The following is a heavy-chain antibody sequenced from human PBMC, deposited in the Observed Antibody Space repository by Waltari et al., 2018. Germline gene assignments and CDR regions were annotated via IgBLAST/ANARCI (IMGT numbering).Heavy chain of an antibody. D-gene: IGHD2-15*01. CDR2: SYSHGTT. J-gene: IGHJ4*02. Sequence: EVQLVESGGGLIQAGGSLRLSCAASGFPVSSTYMAWVRQAPGKGLESVTISYSHGTTSYADCVKGRFTISRDNSKNTLFLQMSSVRVDDTAMYYCTTRVAISGVPGMPDYWGQGTLVTVSS. CDR3: TTRVAISGVPGMPDY. V-gene: IGHV3-53*01. CDR1: GFPVSSTY.